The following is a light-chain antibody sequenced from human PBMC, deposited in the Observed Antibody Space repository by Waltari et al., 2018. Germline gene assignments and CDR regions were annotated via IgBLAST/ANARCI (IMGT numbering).Light chain of an antibody. J-gene: IGKJ1*01. V-gene: IGKV3-20*01. Sequence: EIVLTQSPGTLSLSPGESATLSCRASQSVSRTLAWYQQKPGQAPKLLIYGAPIRATGIPDRFTGSGSGTDFSLTISSLEPEDFAIYFCQHYVRLPATFGQGTKVEIK. CDR1: QSVSRT. CDR2: GAP. CDR3: QHYVRLPAT.